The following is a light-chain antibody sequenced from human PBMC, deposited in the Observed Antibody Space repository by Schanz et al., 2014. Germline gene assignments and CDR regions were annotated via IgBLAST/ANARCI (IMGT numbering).Light chain of an antibody. CDR1: QSVHRNY. CDR2: GAS. Sequence: PGERATLSCRASQSVHRNYLAWHQQKPGQAPRLLIYGASSRATGIPDRFSGSGSGTDFTLTISRLEPEDFAVYYCQQYGSSPYTFGQGTKLEIK. J-gene: IGKJ2*01. CDR3: QQYGSSPYT. V-gene: IGKV3-20*01.